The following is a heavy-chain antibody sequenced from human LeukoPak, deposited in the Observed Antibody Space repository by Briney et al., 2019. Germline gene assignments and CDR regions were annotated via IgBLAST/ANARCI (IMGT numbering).Heavy chain of an antibody. V-gene: IGHV1-2*04. Sequence: ASVKVSCKASGYTFTGYYMHWVRQAPGQGLEWMGWINPNSGGTNYAQKFQGWVTMTRDTSISTAYMELSRLRSDDTAVYYCARGPQIVGATLFDYWGQGTLVTVSS. CDR2: INPNSGGT. CDR3: ARGPQIVGATLFDY. D-gene: IGHD1-26*01. CDR1: GYTFTGYY. J-gene: IGHJ4*02.